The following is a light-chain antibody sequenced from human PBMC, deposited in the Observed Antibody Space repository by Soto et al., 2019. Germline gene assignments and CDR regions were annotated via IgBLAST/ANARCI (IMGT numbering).Light chain of an antibody. CDR3: QQYNKWPRT. J-gene: IGKJ1*01. V-gene: IGKV3D-15*01. CDR2: GAS. CDR1: RSVSSSY. Sequence: PGERVTLSCRASRSVSSSYLTWYQQKPGQAPRLXIYGASTRATSIPARFSGSGSGTDFTLTISSLQSQDFAVYYCQQYNKWPRTFGQGTKVDIK.